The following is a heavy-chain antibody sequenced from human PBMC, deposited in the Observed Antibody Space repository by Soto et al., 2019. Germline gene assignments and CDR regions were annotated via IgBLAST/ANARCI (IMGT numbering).Heavy chain of an antibody. D-gene: IGHD3-3*01. J-gene: IGHJ6*02. V-gene: IGHV1-69*13. CDR1: GGTFSSYA. Sequence: ASVKVSCKASGGTFSSYAISWVRQAPGQGLEWMGGIIPIFGTANYAQKFQGRVTITADESTSTAYMELSSLRSEDTAVYYCASTYYDFWRAFPYYYGMDVWGQGTTVTVSS. CDR3: ASTYYDFWRAFPYYYGMDV. CDR2: IIPIFGTA.